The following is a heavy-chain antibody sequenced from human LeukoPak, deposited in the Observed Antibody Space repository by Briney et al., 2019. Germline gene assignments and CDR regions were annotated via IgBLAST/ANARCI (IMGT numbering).Heavy chain of an antibody. Sequence: PGGSLRLSCAASGFTFSSYWMHWVRQAPGKGLVWVSRINSDGSSTNDADSVKGRFTMFRDNAKNTLYLQMNSLRAEDTAVYYCARYRLGYSGYAYFEYWGQGALVTVSS. CDR1: GFTFSSYW. CDR3: ARYRLGYSGYAYFEY. D-gene: IGHD5-12*01. CDR2: INSDGSST. V-gene: IGHV3-74*01. J-gene: IGHJ4*02.